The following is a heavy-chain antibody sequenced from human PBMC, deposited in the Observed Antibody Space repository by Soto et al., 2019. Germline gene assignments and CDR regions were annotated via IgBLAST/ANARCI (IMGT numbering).Heavy chain of an antibody. D-gene: IGHD6-13*01. CDR2: VYYSGST. Sequence: PSETLSLTCNVSGGSISSYYWSWIRQPPGKGLEYIGHVYYSGSTIHSPSLKSRAIISVDTSKNQFSLKLTSVTAADTAVYYCARHIAAPVSVPYYGMDVWGQGTTVTVSS. CDR3: ARHIAAPVSVPYYGMDV. J-gene: IGHJ6*02. V-gene: IGHV4-59*01. CDR1: GGSISSYY.